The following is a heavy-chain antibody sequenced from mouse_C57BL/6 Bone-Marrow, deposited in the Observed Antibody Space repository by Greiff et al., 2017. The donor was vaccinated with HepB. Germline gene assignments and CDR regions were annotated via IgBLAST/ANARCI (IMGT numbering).Heavy chain of an antibody. CDR3: TTGYDGFAWFAY. J-gene: IGHJ3*01. CDR2: IDPEDGDT. D-gene: IGHD2-3*01. Sequence: EVQLQQSGAELVRPGASVKLSCTASGFNIKDYYMHWVKQRPEQGLEWIGRIDPEDGDTEYAPKFQGKATMTADTPSNTAYLQLSSLTSEDTAVYYCTTGYDGFAWFAYWGQGTLVTVSA. V-gene: IGHV14-1*01. CDR1: GFNIKDYY.